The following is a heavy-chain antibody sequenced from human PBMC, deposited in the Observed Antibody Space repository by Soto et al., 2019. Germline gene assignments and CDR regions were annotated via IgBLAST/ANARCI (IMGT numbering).Heavy chain of an antibody. CDR3: ARDPPRLPPEDYYYYGMDV. J-gene: IGHJ6*02. D-gene: IGHD2-15*01. Sequence: QVPLVQSGAEVKKPGASVKVSCKASGYTFTSYGISWVRQAPGQGLEWMGWISAYNGNTNYAQKLQGRVTMTTDTSTSTAYMELRSLRSDDTAVYYCARDPPRLPPEDYYYYGMDVWGQGTTVTVSS. V-gene: IGHV1-18*01. CDR2: ISAYNGNT. CDR1: GYTFTSYG.